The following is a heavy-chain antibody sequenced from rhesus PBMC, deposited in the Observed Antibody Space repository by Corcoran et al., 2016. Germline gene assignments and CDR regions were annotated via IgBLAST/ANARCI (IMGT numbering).Heavy chain of an antibody. CDR1: GFTFSDHY. V-gene: IGHV3-110*01. CDR2: ISSGSGSTT. CDR3: ARHPYWGSGYFDY. D-gene: IGHD3-34*01. Sequence: EVQLVESGGGLVQPGGSLRLSCAASGFTFSDHYMDWVRQAPGKGLELVSSISSGSGSTTWYPGSVKCRFTISRDNAKNTVYLQMNSLRAEDTAVYYCARHPYWGSGYFDYWGQGVLVTVSS. J-gene: IGHJ4*01.